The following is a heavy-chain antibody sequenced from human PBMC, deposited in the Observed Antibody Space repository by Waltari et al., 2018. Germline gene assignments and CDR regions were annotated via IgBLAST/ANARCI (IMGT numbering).Heavy chain of an antibody. CDR2: IYHSGST. V-gene: IGHV4-38-2*01. CDR1: GYSISSGYY. CDR3: ARRGPMGGDFDY. Sequence: QVQLQESGPGLVKPSETLSLTCAVSGYSISSGYYWGWIRQPPGKGLEWIGSIYHSGSTYYNPSLKSRVTISVDTSKNQFSLKLSSVTAADTAVYYCARRGPMGGDFDYWGQGTLVTVSS. J-gene: IGHJ4*02. D-gene: IGHD2-15*01.